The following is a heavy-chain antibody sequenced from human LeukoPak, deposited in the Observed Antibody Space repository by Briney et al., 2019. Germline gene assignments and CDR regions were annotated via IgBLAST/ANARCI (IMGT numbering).Heavy chain of an antibody. J-gene: IGHJ2*01. V-gene: IGHV3-11*01. D-gene: IGHD3-10*01. Sequence: GGSLRLSCATSGFTFSDYYMSWIRQAPGKGLEWVSYISNSGDIIYYADSVRGRFTISRDNAKNALYLQMNSLRAEDTAVYYCARVGVGTMVRAVSYWYFDLWGRGTLVSVSS. CDR2: ISNSGDII. CDR3: ARVGVGTMVRAVSYWYFDL. CDR1: GFTFSDYY.